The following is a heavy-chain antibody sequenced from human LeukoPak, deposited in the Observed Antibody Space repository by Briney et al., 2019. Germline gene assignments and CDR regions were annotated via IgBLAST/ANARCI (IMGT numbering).Heavy chain of an antibody. J-gene: IGHJ6*03. CDR2: ISSTSNYI. CDR3: ARRYDYVWGSYRLYYYMDV. Sequence: GGSLRLSCAASGFTFSSYNMNWVRQAPGKGLEWASSISSTSNYIYYADSVKGRFTISRDNAKNSLYLQMNSLRAEDTAVYYCARRYDYVWGSYRLYYYMDVWGKGTTVTVSS. CDR1: GFTFSSYN. V-gene: IGHV3-21*01. D-gene: IGHD3-16*02.